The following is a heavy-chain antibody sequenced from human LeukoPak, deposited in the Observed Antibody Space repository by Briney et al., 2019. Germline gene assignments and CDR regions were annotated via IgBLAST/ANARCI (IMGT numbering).Heavy chain of an antibody. J-gene: IGHJ6*02. CDR1: GFTFSSYG. CDR3: AKGTRITMVRGNRYYYYYYGMDV. D-gene: IGHD3-10*01. CDR2: ISYDGSNK. Sequence: GRSLRLSCAASGFTFSSYGMHWVRQAPGKGLEWVAVISYDGSNKYYADSVKGRFTISRDNSKNTLYLQMNSLRAEDTAVYYCAKGTRITMVRGNRYYYYYYGMDVWGQGTTVTVSS. V-gene: IGHV3-30*18.